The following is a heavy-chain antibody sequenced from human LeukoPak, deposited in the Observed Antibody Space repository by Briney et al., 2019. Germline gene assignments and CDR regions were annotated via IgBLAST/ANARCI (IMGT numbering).Heavy chain of an antibody. Sequence: SETLSLTCTVSGGSISSSSYYWGWIRQPPGKGLEWIGSIYYSGSTYYNPSLKSRVTISVDTSKNQFSLKLCSVTAADTAVYYCASLGYSYGYFDYWGQGTLVTVSS. CDR1: GGSISSSSYY. J-gene: IGHJ4*02. CDR3: ASLGYSYGYFDY. D-gene: IGHD5-18*01. V-gene: IGHV4-39*07. CDR2: IYYSGST.